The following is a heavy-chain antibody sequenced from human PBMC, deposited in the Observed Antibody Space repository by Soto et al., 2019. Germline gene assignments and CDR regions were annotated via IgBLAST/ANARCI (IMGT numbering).Heavy chain of an antibody. CDR2: IYYTGST. J-gene: IGHJ4*02. CDR1: GGSIRGYY. Sequence: PSETLSLTCTVSGGSIRGYYWSWIRQPPGKGLEWIGYIYYTGSTNYNPSLKSRVTISVDTSKNQFSLKLSSVTAADTAVYYCARLVYDSSGYWYYFDYWGQGTLVTVSS. CDR3: ARLVYDSSGYWYYFDY. V-gene: IGHV4-59*01. D-gene: IGHD3-22*01.